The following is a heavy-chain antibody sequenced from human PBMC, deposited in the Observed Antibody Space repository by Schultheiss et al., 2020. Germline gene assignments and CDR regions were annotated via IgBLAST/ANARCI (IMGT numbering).Heavy chain of an antibody. CDR1: GGSFSGSY. V-gene: IGHV4-34*01. CDR3: ASLAAAGTSVEALKIDY. D-gene: IGHD6-13*01. CDR2: ITHSGCT. J-gene: IGHJ4*02. Sequence: SETLSLTCAVYGGSFSGSYWSYIRQPPGKGLEWIGEITHSGCTIYNPSLKSRVTISLDASKNQFSLKMSSVTAADTGVYYCASLAAAGTSVEALKIDYWGQGTLVTVSS.